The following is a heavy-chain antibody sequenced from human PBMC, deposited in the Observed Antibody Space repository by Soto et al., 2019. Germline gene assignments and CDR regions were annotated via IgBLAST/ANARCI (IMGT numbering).Heavy chain of an antibody. J-gene: IGHJ5*02. D-gene: IGHD2-15*01. Sequence: QVQLVQSGAEVKKPGASVKVSCKASGYTFTSYGISWVRQAPGQGLEWMGWISAYNGNTNYAQKLQGRVTMTTDTSTSTAYMELRSLRSDDTAVYYCARSPLGYCSGGSCYWFDPWGQGTLVTVSS. V-gene: IGHV1-18*04. CDR1: GYTFTSYG. CDR2: ISAYNGNT. CDR3: ARSPLGYCSGGSCYWFDP.